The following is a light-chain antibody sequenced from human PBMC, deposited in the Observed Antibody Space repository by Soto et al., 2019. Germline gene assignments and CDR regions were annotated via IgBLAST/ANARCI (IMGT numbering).Light chain of an antibody. CDR3: QQFHISRT. V-gene: IGKV3-20*01. Sequence: EIVLTQSPGTRSLSPGERATLSCRASQIVSSIYLAWFQQKPGQAPRLLFYGASSRATGIPDRFIGSGSGTDFTLTITGLEPEDFAVYYCQQFHISRTFGQGTKVDIK. CDR2: GAS. J-gene: IGKJ1*01. CDR1: QIVSSIY.